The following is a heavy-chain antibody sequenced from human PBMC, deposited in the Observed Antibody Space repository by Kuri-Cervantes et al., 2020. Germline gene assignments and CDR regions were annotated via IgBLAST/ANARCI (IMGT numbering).Heavy chain of an antibody. V-gene: IGHV3-30-3*01. D-gene: IGHD2-2*01. CDR2: ISYDGSDE. J-gene: IGHJ6*02. Sequence: GESLKISCSVAGFTFGTHWMSWVRQAPGKGLEWVAVISYDGSDEYYADSVKGRFTISRDNSKNTLYLQMNSLRAEDTAVYYCARGPQAIVVVPATWGVYYYYGMDVWGQGTTVTVSS. CDR1: GFTFGTHW. CDR3: ARGPQAIVVVPATWGVYYYYGMDV.